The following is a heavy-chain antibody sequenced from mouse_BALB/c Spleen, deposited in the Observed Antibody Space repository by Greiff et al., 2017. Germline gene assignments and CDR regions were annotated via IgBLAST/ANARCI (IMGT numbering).Heavy chain of an antibody. V-gene: IGHV5-9-4*01. Sequence: DVQLVESGGGLVKPGGSLKLSCAASGFTFSSYAMSWVRQSPEKRLEWVAEISSGGSYTYYPDSVTGRFTISRDNAKNTLYLEMSSLRSEDTAMYSGARDRGYYGSSHAMDYWGQGTSVTVSS. CDR3: ARDRGYYGSSHAMDY. J-gene: IGHJ4*01. CDR1: GFTFSSYA. D-gene: IGHD1-1*01. CDR2: ISSGGSYT.